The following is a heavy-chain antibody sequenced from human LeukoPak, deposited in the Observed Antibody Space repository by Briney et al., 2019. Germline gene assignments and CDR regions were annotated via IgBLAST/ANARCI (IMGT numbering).Heavy chain of an antibody. CDR3: ARYPGYSYGWGPYGMDV. J-gene: IGHJ6*02. D-gene: IGHD5-18*01. CDR2: INPNSGGT. V-gene: IGHV1-2*06. Sequence: GASVKVSCKASGYTFTGYYMHWVRQAPGQELEWMGRINPNSGGTNYAQKFQGRVTMTRDTSISTAYMELSRLRSDDTAVYYCARYPGYSYGWGPYGMDVWGQGTTVTVPS. CDR1: GYTFTGYY.